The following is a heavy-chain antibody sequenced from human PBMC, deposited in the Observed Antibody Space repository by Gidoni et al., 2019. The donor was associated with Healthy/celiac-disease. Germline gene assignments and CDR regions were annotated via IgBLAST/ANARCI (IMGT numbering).Heavy chain of an antibody. Sequence: QLQLQESGPGLVKHSDTLSLPCTVSGGSISNSSYYWGWIRPPPVKGLEWIASIYYSGSTYYNPSLKSRVTLAVDTSKNQFSLKLSSVTAADTAVYYCARHYYDSSGYCWFDPSGQGTLVTVSS. V-gene: IGHV4-39*01. CDR2: IYYSGST. CDR1: GGSISNSSYY. J-gene: IGHJ5*02. D-gene: IGHD3-22*01. CDR3: ARHYYDSSGYCWFDP.